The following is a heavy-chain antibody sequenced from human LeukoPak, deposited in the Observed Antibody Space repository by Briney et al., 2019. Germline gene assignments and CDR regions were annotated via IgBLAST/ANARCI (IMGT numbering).Heavy chain of an antibody. CDR2: ISISGSYI. J-gene: IGHJ4*02. CDR3: ASGARTIDY. D-gene: IGHD2-8*01. V-gene: IGHV3-21*01. Sequence: KTGGCLRLSCAASGFTFSSYSMNWVRQAPGKGLEWVSSISISGSYIYYAGSVKGRFTISRDNAKNSLYLQMNSLRAEDTAVYYCASGARTIDYWGQGTLVTVSS. CDR1: GFTFSSYS.